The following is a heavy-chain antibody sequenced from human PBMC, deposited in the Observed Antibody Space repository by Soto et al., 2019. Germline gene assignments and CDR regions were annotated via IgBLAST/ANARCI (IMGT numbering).Heavy chain of an antibody. CDR3: ARSLLGVPAANENWFDP. J-gene: IGHJ5*02. CDR1: GYTFTGYY. Sequence: QVQLVQSGAEVKKPGASVKVSCKASGYTFTGYYMHWVRQAPGQGLEWMGWINPNSGGTNYAQKFQGWVTMTRHTSISTAYMELSRLRSDDTAVYYCARSLLGVPAANENWFDPWGQGTLVTVSS. V-gene: IGHV1-2*04. D-gene: IGHD2-2*01. CDR2: INPNSGGT.